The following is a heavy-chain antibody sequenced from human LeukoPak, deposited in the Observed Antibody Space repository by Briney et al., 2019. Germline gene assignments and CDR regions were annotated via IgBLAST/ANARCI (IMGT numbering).Heavy chain of an antibody. D-gene: IGHD4-11*01. CDR3: ARGSRNYNNYEGADY. CDR2: INHSGDT. CDR1: GGAFSGYY. Sequence: SETLSLTCAVYGGAFSGYYWSWIRQPPGKGLEWIGEINHSGDTKYNPSLKSRVSMSVDVSKDQFSLKLTSLTAADTAVYYCARGSRNYNNYEGADYWGQGTLVTVST. V-gene: IGHV4-34*01. J-gene: IGHJ4*02.